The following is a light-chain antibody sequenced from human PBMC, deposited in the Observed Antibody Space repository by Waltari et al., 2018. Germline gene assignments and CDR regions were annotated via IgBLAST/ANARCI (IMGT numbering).Light chain of an antibody. Sequence: IQLTQSPSSVSASVGVPLTINCRAIRGVSGWLAWYQQKPGKAPNLLIYRTSDLHTGVPSRFSGSGSETEFTLTISGLQPEDFATYYCQQATSLPPTFGGGTKVEI. CDR2: RTS. J-gene: IGKJ4*01. V-gene: IGKV1-12*01. CDR1: RGVSGW. CDR3: QQATSLPPT.